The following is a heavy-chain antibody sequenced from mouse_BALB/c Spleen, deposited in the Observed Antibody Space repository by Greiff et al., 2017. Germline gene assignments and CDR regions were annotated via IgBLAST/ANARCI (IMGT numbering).Heavy chain of an antibody. D-gene: IGHD1-2*01. V-gene: IGHV5-6*01. CDR2: ISSGGSYT. CDR3: ARLGYD. Sequence: EVKLVESGGDLVKPGGSLKLSCAASGFTFSSYGMSWVRQTPDKGLEWVATISSGGSYTYYPDSVKGRFTISRDNAKNTLYLQMSSLKSEDTAMYYCARLGYDWGQGTTLTVSS. J-gene: IGHJ2*01. CDR1: GFTFSSYG.